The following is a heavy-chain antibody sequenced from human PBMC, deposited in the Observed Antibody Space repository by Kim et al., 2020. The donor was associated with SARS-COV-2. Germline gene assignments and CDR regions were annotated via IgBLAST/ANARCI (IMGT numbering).Heavy chain of an antibody. CDR2: ITISSGYI. D-gene: IGHD2-2*01. Sequence: GGSLRLSCAASGFTFSNYSMNWVRQAPGKGLEWVSSITISSGYIYYADSVKGRFTISRDNAKNSLYLQMNSLRAEDTAVYYCVREAGYCSSTSCLVDGFDYWGQGTLVTVSS. V-gene: IGHV3-21*01. CDR1: GFTFSNYS. J-gene: IGHJ4*02. CDR3: VREAGYCSSTSCLVDGFDY.